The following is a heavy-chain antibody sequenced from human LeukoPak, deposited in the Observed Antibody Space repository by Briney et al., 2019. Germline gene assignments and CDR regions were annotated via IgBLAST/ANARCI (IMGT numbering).Heavy chain of an antibody. D-gene: IGHD2-2*01. V-gene: IGHV4-59*01. J-gene: IGHJ5*02. CDR2: IYYSGST. CDR1: GGSISSYY. CDR3: ARGEDIVVVPAAQAWFDP. Sequence: SETLSLTCTVSGGSISSYYWSWLRQPPGKGLEWIGYIYYSGSTNYNPSLNSRVTISVDTSKNQFSLKLSSVTAADTAVYYCARGEDIVVVPAAQAWFDPWGQGTLVTVSS.